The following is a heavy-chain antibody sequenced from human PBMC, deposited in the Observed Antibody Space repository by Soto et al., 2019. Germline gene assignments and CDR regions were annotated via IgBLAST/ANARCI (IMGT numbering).Heavy chain of an antibody. CDR2: IYLGGDT. CDR3: ARHNYDSSGYYHYYYGMDV. Sequence: PGGSLRLSCEASGFTVSSNYMNWVRQAPGKGLQWVSVIYLGGDTYYADSVKGRFTISRDKSKNTLYLQMNNLRAEDTAVYYCARHNYDSSGYYHYYYGMDVWGQGTTVTVSS. V-gene: IGHV3-66*04. J-gene: IGHJ6*02. CDR1: GFTVSSNY. D-gene: IGHD3-22*01.